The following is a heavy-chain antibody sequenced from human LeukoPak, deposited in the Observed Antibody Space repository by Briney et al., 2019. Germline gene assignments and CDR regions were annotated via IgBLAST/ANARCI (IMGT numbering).Heavy chain of an antibody. CDR3: ARYDFNKFFDY. CDR2: IYYSGST. V-gene: IGHV4-59*01. D-gene: IGHD3-3*01. Sequence: SETLSLTCTVSGGSISPYYWSWIRQPPGKGLEWIGYIYYSGSTNYNPSLKSRVTMSVDASKNQFSLKLTSVTAADTAVYYCARYDFNKFFDYWGQGILVTVSS. CDR1: GGSISPYY. J-gene: IGHJ4*02.